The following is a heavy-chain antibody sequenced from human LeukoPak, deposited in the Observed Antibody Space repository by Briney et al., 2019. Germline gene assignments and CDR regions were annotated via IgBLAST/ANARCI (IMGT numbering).Heavy chain of an antibody. V-gene: IGHV1-2*02. D-gene: IGHD6-19*01. CDR1: GYTFTGYY. Sequence: GASVKVSCKASGYTFTGYYMHWVRQAPGQGLEWMGWINPNSGGTNYAQKFQGRVTMTRDTSISTAYMELSRLRSDDTAVYYCARRIAVAGTGYSYCGQGTLVTVSS. CDR3: ARRIAVAGTGYSY. J-gene: IGHJ4*02. CDR2: INPNSGGT.